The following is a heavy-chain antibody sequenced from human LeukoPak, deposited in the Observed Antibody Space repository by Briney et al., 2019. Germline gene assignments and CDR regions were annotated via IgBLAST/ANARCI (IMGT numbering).Heavy chain of an antibody. J-gene: IGHJ4*02. CDR1: GASVNSTIVH. D-gene: IGHD2-2*03. CDR2: ISYNGNI. CDR3: ARGALDV. V-gene: IGHV4-39*07. Sequence: SETLTLTCGVSGASVNSTIVHGPWIRQDAGKGPEWIGVISYNGNICYNPSLKSRPTISVDRSQNYYSLRLTSVTAADTAVYYCARGALDVWGQGILVTVSS.